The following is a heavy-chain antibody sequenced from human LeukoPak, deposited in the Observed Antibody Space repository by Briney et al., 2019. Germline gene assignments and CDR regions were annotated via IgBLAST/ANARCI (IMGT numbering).Heavy chain of an antibody. J-gene: IGHJ6*03. CDR3: ARGGSYYDFWSGYYTYYYYYMDV. CDR1: GYTFTSYD. Sequence: ASVKVSCKASGYTFTSYDINWVRQATGQGLEWMGWMNPNSGNTGYAQKFQGRVTITRNTCISTAYMELGSLRSEDTAVYYCARGGSYYDFWSGYYTYYYYYMDVWGKGTTVTVSS. CDR2: MNPNSGNT. D-gene: IGHD3-3*01. V-gene: IGHV1-8*03.